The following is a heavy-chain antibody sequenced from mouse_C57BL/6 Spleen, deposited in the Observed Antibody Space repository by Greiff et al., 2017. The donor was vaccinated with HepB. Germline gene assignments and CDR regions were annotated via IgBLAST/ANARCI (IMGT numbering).Heavy chain of an antibody. V-gene: IGHV1-58*01. J-gene: IGHJ3*01. Sequence: EVKLMESGAELVRPGSSVKMSCKTSGYTFTSYGINWVKQRPGQGLEWIGYIYIGNGYTEYNEKFKGKATLTSDTSSSTAYMQLSSLTSEDSAIYFCARQDYYDYDGFAYWGQGTLVTVSA. D-gene: IGHD2-4*01. CDR1: GYTFTSYG. CDR2: IYIGNGYT. CDR3: ARQDYYDYDGFAY.